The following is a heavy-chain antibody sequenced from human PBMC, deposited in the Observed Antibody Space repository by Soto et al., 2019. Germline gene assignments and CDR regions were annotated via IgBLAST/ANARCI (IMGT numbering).Heavy chain of an antibody. V-gene: IGHV4-31*03. CDR1: GGSISSGGYY. Sequence: QVQLQESGPGLVKPSQTLSLTCTVSGGSISSGGYYWSWIRQHPGKGLEWIGYIYYNGDTYYNPSLKSRVSISIDTSKNQFSLRLTSVTAADTAVYYCARSHRDNWGSPDYFDYWGQGTLVTVS. D-gene: IGHD7-27*01. J-gene: IGHJ4*02. CDR3: ARSHRDNWGSPDYFDY. CDR2: IYYNGDT.